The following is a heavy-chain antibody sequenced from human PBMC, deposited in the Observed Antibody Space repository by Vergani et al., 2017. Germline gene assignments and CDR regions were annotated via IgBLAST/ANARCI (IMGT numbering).Heavy chain of an antibody. V-gene: IGHV3-48*03. CDR1: GFTFSSYE. Sequence: EGQLVESGGGLVQPGGSLRLSCAASGFTFSSYEINWVRQAPGKGLEWVSYISSSGSTIYYADSVKGRFPISRDNAKNLLYLQMNSLRAEDTAVYYCARPPYCYGSSCYSRGGRVRYMDVWGKGTTVTVSS. CDR3: ARPPYCYGSSCYSRGGRVRYMDV. CDR2: ISSSGSTI. D-gene: IGHD2-15*01. J-gene: IGHJ6*03.